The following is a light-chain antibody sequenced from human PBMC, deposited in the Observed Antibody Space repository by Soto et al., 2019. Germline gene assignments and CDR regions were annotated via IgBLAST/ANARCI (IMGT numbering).Light chain of an antibody. Sequence: EIVLTQSPGTLSLSPGERATFSCRASQSVSSNLAWYQQKPGQAPRLLIYATSSRATGVPTRFSGSGSGTDFTLTISSLQSEDFAVYYCQQYNNWPPWTFGQGTKVDIK. CDR1: QSVSSN. V-gene: IGKV3-15*01. CDR3: QQYNNWPPWT. CDR2: ATS. J-gene: IGKJ1*01.